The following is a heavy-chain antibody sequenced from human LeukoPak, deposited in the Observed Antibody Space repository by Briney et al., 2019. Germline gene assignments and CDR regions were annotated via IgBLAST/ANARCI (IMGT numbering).Heavy chain of an antibody. V-gene: IGHV1-69*05. Sequence: ASVKVSCKASGGTFSSYAISGVRQAPGQGLEWMGGIIPIFGTANYAQKFQGRVTITTDEPTSTAYMELSSLRSEDTAVYYCARVDCSGGSCYTSFDYWGQGTLVTVSS. CDR2: IIPIFGTA. CDR1: GGTFSSYA. J-gene: IGHJ4*02. D-gene: IGHD2-15*01. CDR3: ARVDCSGGSCYTSFDY.